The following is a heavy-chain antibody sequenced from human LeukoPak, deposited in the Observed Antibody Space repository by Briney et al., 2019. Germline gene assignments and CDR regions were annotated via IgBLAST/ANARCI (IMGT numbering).Heavy chain of an antibody. Sequence: ASVKVSCTASGYNFRNYGIGWVRQAPRQGLEWMGWITAGNGNTNYAQKVQGRVTMTTDTSTSTAYMELRSLRSDDTAVYFCARDSARGYSYGYNAFDIWGQGTMVTVSS. D-gene: IGHD5-18*01. CDR1: GYNFRNYG. CDR2: ITAGNGNT. CDR3: ARDSARGYSYGYNAFDI. V-gene: IGHV1-18*01. J-gene: IGHJ3*02.